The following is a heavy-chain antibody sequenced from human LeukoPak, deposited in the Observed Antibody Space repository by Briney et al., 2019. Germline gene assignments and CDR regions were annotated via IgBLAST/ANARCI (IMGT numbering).Heavy chain of an antibody. CDR2: IYYSGST. V-gene: IGHV4-59*01. Sequence: PSETLSLTCTVSGGSISSYYWSWIRQPPGKGLEWIGYIYYSGSTNYNPSLKSRVTISVDTSKNQFSLKLSSVTAADTAVYYCARGTRELLGVDFDYWGQGTLVTVSS. CDR1: GGSISSYY. CDR3: ARGTRELLGVDFDY. J-gene: IGHJ4*02. D-gene: IGHD2-15*01.